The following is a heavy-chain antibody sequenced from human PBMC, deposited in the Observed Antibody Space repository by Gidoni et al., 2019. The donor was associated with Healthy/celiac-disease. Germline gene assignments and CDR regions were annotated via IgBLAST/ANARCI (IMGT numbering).Heavy chain of an antibody. V-gene: IGHV4-34*01. Sequence: QVQLQQWGAGLLKPSAALSPTCAVYGGSFSGYYWRWIRQPPGKGLEWIGEINHSGGTTYNPSLKSRVTISVDTSKNHFSLKLSSVTAADTAVYYCARGPSDFDWLNYYYYYMDVWGKGTTVTVSS. D-gene: IGHD3-9*01. CDR1: GGSFSGYY. J-gene: IGHJ6*03. CDR2: INHSGGT. CDR3: ARGPSDFDWLNYYYYYMDV.